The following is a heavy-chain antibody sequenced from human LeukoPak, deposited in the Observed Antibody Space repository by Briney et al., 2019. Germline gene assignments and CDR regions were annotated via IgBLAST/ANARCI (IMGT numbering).Heavy chain of an antibody. CDR1: GYTFTTYH. CDR2: INAYNGNT. D-gene: IGHD6-13*01. J-gene: IGHJ4*02. CDR3: ARDGQGNFDY. V-gene: IGHV1-18*01. Sequence: ASVKVSCKASGYTFTTYHINWVRQPPGQGLEWMGLINAYNGNTNYEQKLHGRVIMTTDTSTSTVYMELRSLRSDDTAVYYCARDGQGNFDYWGQGTLVTVSS.